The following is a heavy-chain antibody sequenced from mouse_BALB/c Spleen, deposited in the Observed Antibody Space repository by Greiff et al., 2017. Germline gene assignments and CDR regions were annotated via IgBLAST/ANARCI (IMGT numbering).Heavy chain of an antibody. V-gene: IGHV1-15*01. J-gene: IGHJ2*01. CDR1: GYTFTDYE. Sequence: QVQLQQSGAELVRPGASVTLSCKASGYTFTDYEMHWVKQTPVHGLEWIGAIDPETGGTAYNQKFKGKATLTADKSSSTAYMELRSLTSEDSAVYYCTRPTRGYWGQGTTLTVSS. CDR2: IDPETGGT. D-gene: IGHD2-14*01. CDR3: TRPTRGY.